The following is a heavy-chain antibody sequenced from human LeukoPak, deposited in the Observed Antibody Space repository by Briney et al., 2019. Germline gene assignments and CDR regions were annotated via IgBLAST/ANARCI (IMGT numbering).Heavy chain of an antibody. CDR1: GYTFTGYY. D-gene: IGHD5-18*01. V-gene: IGHV1-2*02. Sequence: ASVKVSCKASGYTFTGYYMHWVRQAPGQGLEWMGWINPNSGGTNYAQKFQGGVTMTRDTSISTAYMELSRLRSDDTAVYYCARDFRGYSYGDYYYYYMDVWGKGTTVTISS. J-gene: IGHJ6*03. CDR3: ARDFRGYSYGDYYYYYMDV. CDR2: INPNSGGT.